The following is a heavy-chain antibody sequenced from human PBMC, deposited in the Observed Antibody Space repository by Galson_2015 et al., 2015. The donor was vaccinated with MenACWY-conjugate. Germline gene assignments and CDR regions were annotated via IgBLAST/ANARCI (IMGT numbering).Heavy chain of an antibody. J-gene: IGHJ4*02. CDR1: GFTFTHSA. CDR2: IVVGTNNT. CDR3: AASAGTVGNFDY. V-gene: IGHV1-58*02. Sequence: SGFTFTHSAMQWVRQARGQRLEWIGWIVVGTNNTNYSQKFQGRVTITRDMSTSTAYMELSSLKSEDTAVYYCAASAGTVGNFDYWGQGTLVTVSP. D-gene: IGHD4-23*01.